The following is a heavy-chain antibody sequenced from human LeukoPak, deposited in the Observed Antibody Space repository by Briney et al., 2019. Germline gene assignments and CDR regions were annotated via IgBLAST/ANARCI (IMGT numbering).Heavy chain of an antibody. Sequence: SVKVSCKASGGTFSSYAISWVRQAPGQGLEWMGGIIPIFGTANYAQKFQGRVTIAADESTSTAYMELSGLRSEDTAVYYCATPPPQNYYDSSGYSLLFDYWGQGTLVTVSS. CDR3: ATPPPQNYYDSSGYSLLFDY. J-gene: IGHJ4*02. D-gene: IGHD3-22*01. V-gene: IGHV1-69*13. CDR2: IIPIFGTA. CDR1: GGTFSSYA.